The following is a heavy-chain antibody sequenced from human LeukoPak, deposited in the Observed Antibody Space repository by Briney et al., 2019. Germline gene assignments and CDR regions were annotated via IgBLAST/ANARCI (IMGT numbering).Heavy chain of an antibody. J-gene: IGHJ6*03. D-gene: IGHD3-3*01. V-gene: IGHV4-61*02. CDR3: ARKKGGLRFLEWSISGYYYMDV. CDR2: IYTTGST. CDR1: GGFISSGSYY. Sequence: SETLSLTCTVSGGFISSGSYYWSWSRQPAGNGLEWIGRIYTTGSTNYNPSLKSRVTISVDTSKNQFSLKLSSVTAADTAVYYCARKKGGLRFLEWSISGYYYMDVWGKGTTVTVSS.